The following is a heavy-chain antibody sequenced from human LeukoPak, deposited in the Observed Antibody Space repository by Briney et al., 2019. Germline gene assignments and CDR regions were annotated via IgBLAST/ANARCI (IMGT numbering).Heavy chain of an antibody. CDR3: ARDLWDDYGGNPYRGDY. J-gene: IGHJ4*02. Sequence: PGGSLRLSCAASGFIFSTYSMNWVRQAPGKGLEWVSSISSDSTYIYYADSVKGRFTISRDNAKNSLYLQMNSLRAEDTAVYYCARDLWDDYGGNPYRGDYWGQGTLVTVSS. V-gene: IGHV3-21*01. D-gene: IGHD4-23*01. CDR2: ISSDSTYI. CDR1: GFIFSTYS.